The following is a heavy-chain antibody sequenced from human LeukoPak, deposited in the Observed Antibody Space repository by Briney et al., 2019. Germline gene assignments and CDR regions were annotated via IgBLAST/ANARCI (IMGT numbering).Heavy chain of an antibody. Sequence: SETLSLTCTVSGGSISSYYWSWIRQPPGKGLEWIGQLYYSGSTNYNPSLKSRVTISVDTSKKQFSLKLNPVTAADTAVYYCARASPASWDSSWSFDYWGQGTLVTVSS. D-gene: IGHD6-13*01. CDR3: ARASPASWDSSWSFDY. CDR1: GGSISSYY. J-gene: IGHJ4*02. V-gene: IGHV4-59*01. CDR2: LYYSGST.